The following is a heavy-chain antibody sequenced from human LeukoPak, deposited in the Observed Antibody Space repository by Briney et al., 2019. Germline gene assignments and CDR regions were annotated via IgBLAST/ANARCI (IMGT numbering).Heavy chain of an antibody. CDR1: GFTFSTYG. Sequence: ESGGGVVQPGRSLRLSCAVSGFTFSTYGMHWVRQAPGKGLDWVAVISYDGSDKYYADSVKDRFTISRDNSKNTLYLQMNSLRPEDTAVYYCAKVNYYCTSTTCSDFYYYAMDVWGQGTTVTVSS. CDR3: AKVNYYCTSTTCSDFYYYAMDV. CDR2: ISYDGSDK. D-gene: IGHD2-2*01. V-gene: IGHV3-30*18. J-gene: IGHJ6*02.